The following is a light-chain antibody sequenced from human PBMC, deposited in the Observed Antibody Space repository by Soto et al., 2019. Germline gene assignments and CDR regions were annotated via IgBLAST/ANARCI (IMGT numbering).Light chain of an antibody. J-gene: IGKJ4*01. V-gene: IGKV3-15*01. CDR3: QQYNNWPPGVT. CDR2: GAS. CDR1: QSVSSN. Sequence: EIVMTQSPATLSVSPGERATLSCRASQSVSSNLAWYQQKPGQAPRLLIYGASTRATGIPARFSGSGSGTEFTLTISSLQSEDFAVYYCQQYNNWPPGVTFRGGTKVDIK.